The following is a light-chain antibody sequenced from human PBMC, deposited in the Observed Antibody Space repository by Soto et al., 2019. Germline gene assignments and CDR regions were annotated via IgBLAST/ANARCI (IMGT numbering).Light chain of an antibody. CDR1: TSDIGYYNF. V-gene: IGLV2-14*01. J-gene: IGLJ1*01. CDR2: EVS. CDR3: SSYAGSTAFYV. Sequence: QSVLTQPASVSGSPGQSITISCTGTTSDIGYYNFVSWYRQHPGKAPKLIIYEVSNRPSGVSNRFSASKSGNTASLTISGLQAEDEADYHCSSYAGSTAFYVFGTGTKLTVL.